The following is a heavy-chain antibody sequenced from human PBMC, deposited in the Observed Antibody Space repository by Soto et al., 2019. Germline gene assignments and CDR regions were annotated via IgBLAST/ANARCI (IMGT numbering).Heavy chain of an antibody. J-gene: IGHJ4*02. Sequence: QVQLQESGPGLVKPSQTLSLTCTVSGGSTSSDTYWSWIRQPPGKGLEWIGNIYYSGNTDYNPSLKSRLAISIDTSKNQFSLKLSSVTAADTAVYFCAREGGESSDGLYYFDSWGQGSLVTVSS. D-gene: IGHD3-16*01. CDR1: GGSTSSDTY. CDR2: IYYSGNT. V-gene: IGHV4-30-4*01. CDR3: AREGGESSDGLYYFDS.